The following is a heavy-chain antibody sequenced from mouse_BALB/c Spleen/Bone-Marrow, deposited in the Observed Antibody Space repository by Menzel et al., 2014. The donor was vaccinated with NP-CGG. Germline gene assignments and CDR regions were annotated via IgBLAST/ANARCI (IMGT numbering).Heavy chain of an antibody. J-gene: IGHJ2*01. V-gene: IGHV1-4*02. Sequence: QVHVKQSAAELARPGASVKLSCKASGYIFXSYTIQWIKQRPGQGLEWIGYINPSIGYTEYNQKFKDKTTLTADTSSSTTYMQLSSLTSEDSAVYYCAREGTYYAYFDYWGQGTTLTV. CDR2: INPSIGYT. CDR3: AREGTYYAYFDY. D-gene: IGHD1-1*01. CDR1: GYIFXSYT.